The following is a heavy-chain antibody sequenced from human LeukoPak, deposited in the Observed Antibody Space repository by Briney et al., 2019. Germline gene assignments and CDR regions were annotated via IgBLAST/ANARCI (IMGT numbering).Heavy chain of an antibody. D-gene: IGHD5-18*01. CDR3: ARLGGYSYGYSDY. J-gene: IGHJ4*02. CDR1: GGSISSYY. V-gene: IGHV4-59*01. Sequence: PSETLSLTCAVYGGSISSYYWSWIRQPPGKGLEWIGYIYYSGSTNYNPSLKSRVTISVDTSKNQFSLKLSSVTAADTAVYYCARLGGYSYGYSDYWGQGTLVTVSS. CDR2: IYYSGST.